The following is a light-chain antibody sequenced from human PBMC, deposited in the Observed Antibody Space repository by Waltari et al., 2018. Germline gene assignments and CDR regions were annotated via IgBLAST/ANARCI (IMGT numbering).Light chain of an antibody. CDR3: AAWDDSLNGPV. Sequence: QSVLTQPPSASGTPGQRVTIPCSGSSSNIGSNILNWYQQLPGTAPKLRIYSNNQRPSGVPDRFSGSKSGTSASLAISGLQSEDEADYYCAAWDDSLNGPVFGGGTKLTVL. CDR2: SNN. CDR1: SSNIGSNI. J-gene: IGLJ2*01. V-gene: IGLV1-44*01.